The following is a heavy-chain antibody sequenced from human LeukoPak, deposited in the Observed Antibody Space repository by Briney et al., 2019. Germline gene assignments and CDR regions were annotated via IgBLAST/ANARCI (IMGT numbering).Heavy chain of an antibody. J-gene: IGHJ4*02. CDR3: ARDGPTTQYCSGGSCYGYYFDY. Sequence: PGGSLRLSCAASGFTFSIYSMNWVRQAPGKGLEWVSSISSSSSYIYYADSVKGRFTISRDNAKNSLYLQMNSLRAEDTAVYYCARDGPTTQYCSGGSCYGYYFDYWGQGTLVTVSS. CDR1: GFTFSIYS. V-gene: IGHV3-21*01. CDR2: ISSSSSYI. D-gene: IGHD2-15*01.